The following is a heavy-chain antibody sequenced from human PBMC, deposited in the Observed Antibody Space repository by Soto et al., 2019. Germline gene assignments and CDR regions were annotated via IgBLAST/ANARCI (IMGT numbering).Heavy chain of an antibody. J-gene: IGHJ5*01. Sequence: PSETLSLTCTVSGGSISSYYWSWIRQPPGKGLEWIGYIYYSGSTNCNPSLKSRVTISVDTSKNQFSLKLSSVTAADTAVYYCVKDRYLNRIDAWCPGTPVTISS. D-gene: IGHD2-15*01. V-gene: IGHV4-59*01. CDR2: IYYSGST. CDR1: GGSISSYY. CDR3: VKDRYLNRIDA.